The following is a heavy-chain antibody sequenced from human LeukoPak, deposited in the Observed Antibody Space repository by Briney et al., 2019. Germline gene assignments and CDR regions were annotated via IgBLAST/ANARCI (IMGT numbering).Heavy chain of an antibody. J-gene: IGHJ4*02. CDR1: GFTFSSYS. D-gene: IGHD3-3*01. V-gene: IGHV3-48*01. CDR2: ISSSSSTI. CDR3: ARAPAWSGYSLDY. Sequence: GGSLRLSCAASGFTFSSYSMNWVRQAPGKGLEWVSYISSSSSTIYYADSVKGRFTISRDNAKNSLYLQMNSLRAEDTAVYYCARAPAWSGYSLDYWGQETLVTVSS.